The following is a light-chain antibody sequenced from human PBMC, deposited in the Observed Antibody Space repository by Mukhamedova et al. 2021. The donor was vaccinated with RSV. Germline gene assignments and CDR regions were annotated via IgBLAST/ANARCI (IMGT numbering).Light chain of an antibody. CDR3: GTWDNNLSSFV. V-gene: IGLV1-51*01. Sequence: KVTISCSGSASNIQTNFLSWYQQFPGTAPKLLIYDNDRRVAGIPDRFSASKSGTSGSLFIAGLQTGDEADYYCGTWDNNLSSFVFG. J-gene: IGLJ5*01. CDR2: DND. CDR1: ASNIQTNF.